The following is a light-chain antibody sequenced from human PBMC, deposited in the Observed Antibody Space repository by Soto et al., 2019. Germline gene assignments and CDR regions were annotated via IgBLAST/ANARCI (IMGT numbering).Light chain of an antibody. V-gene: IGLV2-8*01. J-gene: IGLJ2*01. Sequence: QSALTQPPSASGSPGQSVTISCTGTSSDVGGYIYVSWYQQYPGKVPKLMIYEVSKRPSGVPDRFSGSKSGNTASLAVSGLQSEDEGDYYCATWDDSLSGVVFGGGTKLTVL. CDR1: SSDVGGYIY. CDR3: ATWDDSLSGVV. CDR2: EVS.